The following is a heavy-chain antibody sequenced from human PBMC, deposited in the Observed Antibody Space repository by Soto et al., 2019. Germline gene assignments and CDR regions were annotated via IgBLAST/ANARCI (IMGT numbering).Heavy chain of an antibody. J-gene: IGHJ4*02. D-gene: IGHD1-26*01. CDR3: ARDPVGATHFDY. Sequence: SETLSLTCTVGSISTYYWKWIRQPPGKGLEWIAYIYYMGRTKYNSPIKSRATISIDTSKNQFYIKLSSVTAADKEIYYCARDPVGATHFDYWGQGAPVTVSS. V-gene: IGHV4-59*01. CDR1: GSISTYY. CDR2: IYYMGRT.